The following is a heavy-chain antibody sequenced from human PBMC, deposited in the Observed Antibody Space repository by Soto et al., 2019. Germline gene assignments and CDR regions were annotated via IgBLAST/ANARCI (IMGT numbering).Heavy chain of an antibody. D-gene: IGHD5-18*01. V-gene: IGHV2-5*02. Sequence: QITLKESGPTLVKPTQTLTLTCTFSGFSLSTRGVGVGWIRQPPGKALEWLALIYWDDDEGYSPSLKSRLTITKNTSKNQLDLTITNMDPVDTATYYCEHIPRQYSYHFDYWGQGTLFTVSP. J-gene: IGHJ4*02. CDR2: IYWDDDE. CDR3: EHIPRQYSYHFDY. CDR1: GFSLSTRGVG.